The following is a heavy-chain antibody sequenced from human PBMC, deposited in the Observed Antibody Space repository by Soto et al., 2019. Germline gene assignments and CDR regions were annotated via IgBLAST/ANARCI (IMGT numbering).Heavy chain of an antibody. D-gene: IGHD2-8*02. CDR2: IYYSGST. J-gene: IGHJ4*02. CDR3: ARATSFSGHHGY. CDR1: GGSFSSGGYY. V-gene: IGHV4-31*03. Sequence: SETLSLTCTASGGSFSSGGYYWSWIRQLPGKGLEWIGYIYYSGSTYYNPSLKSRFTISLDTSKNQFSLKLSSVTAADTAVYYCARATSFSGHHGYWGQGTLVTVSS.